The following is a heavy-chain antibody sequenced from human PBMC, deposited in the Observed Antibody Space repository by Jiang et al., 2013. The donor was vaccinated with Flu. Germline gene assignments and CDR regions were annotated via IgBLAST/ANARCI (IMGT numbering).Heavy chain of an antibody. V-gene: IGHV2-5*02. CDR2: IYWDDDK. Sequence: KPTQTLTLTCTFSGFSLSTSGVGVGWIRQPPGKALEWLALIYWDDDKRYSPSLKSRLTITKDTSKNQVVLTMTNMDPVDTATYYCAHRRPSYYDILTGFDYWGQGTLVTVSS. J-gene: IGHJ4*02. CDR3: AHRRPSYYDILTGFDY. CDR1: GFSLSTSGVG. D-gene: IGHD3-9*01.